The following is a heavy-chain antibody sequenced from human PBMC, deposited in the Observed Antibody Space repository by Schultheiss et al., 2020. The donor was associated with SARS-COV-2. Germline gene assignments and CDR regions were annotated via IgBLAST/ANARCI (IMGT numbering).Heavy chain of an antibody. CDR1: GYTFTGYY. CDR2: ISAYNGNT. CDR3: ARGGYETSTTVTTRVDWFDP. D-gene: IGHD4-17*01. Sequence: ASVKVSCKASGYTFTGYYMHWVRQAPGQGLEWMGWISAYNGNTNYAQKLQGRVTITADKSTSTAYMELSSLRSDDTAVYYCARGGYETSTTVTTRVDWFDPWGQGTLVTVSS. V-gene: IGHV1-18*04. J-gene: IGHJ5*02.